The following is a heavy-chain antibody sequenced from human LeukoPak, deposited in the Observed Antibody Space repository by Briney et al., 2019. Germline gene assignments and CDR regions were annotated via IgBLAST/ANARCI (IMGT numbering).Heavy chain of an antibody. CDR2: ISYDGSNK. D-gene: IGHD2-2*01. V-gene: IGHV3-30*03. Sequence: GGSLRLSCAASGFTFSSYGMHWVRQAPGKGLEWVAVISYDGSNKYYADSVKGRFTISRDNAKNSLYLQMNSLRAEDTAVYYCARDLVVPAAPDYYGMDVWGKGTTVTVSS. CDR1: GFTFSSYG. CDR3: ARDLVVPAAPDYYGMDV. J-gene: IGHJ6*04.